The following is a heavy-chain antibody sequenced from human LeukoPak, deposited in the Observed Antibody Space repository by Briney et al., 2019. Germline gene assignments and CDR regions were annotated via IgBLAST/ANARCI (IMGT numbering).Heavy chain of an antibody. J-gene: IGHJ3*02. Sequence: SVKVSCKASGFTFTSSAAQWVRQARGQLLEWIGWIVVGSGNTNYAQKFQERVTITRDMSTSTAYMELSSLRSEDTAVYYCAAVIGYDGHITMIVVDAFDIWGQGTMVTVSS. CDR1: GFTFTSSA. CDR3: AAVIGYDGHITMIVVDAFDI. D-gene: IGHD3-22*01. V-gene: IGHV1-58*01. CDR2: IVVGSGNT.